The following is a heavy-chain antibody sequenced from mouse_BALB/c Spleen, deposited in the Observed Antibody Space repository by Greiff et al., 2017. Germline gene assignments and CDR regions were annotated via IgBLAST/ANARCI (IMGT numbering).Heavy chain of an antibody. J-gene: IGHJ4*01. CDR2: IDPFNGGT. CDR1: GYSFTSYY. Sequence: VQLQQSGPELMKPGASVKISCKASGYSFTSYYMHWVKQSHGKSLEWIGYIDPFNGGTSYNQKFKGKATLTVDKSSSTAYMHLSSLTSEDSAVYYCARDGGNTMDYWGQGTSVTVSS. D-gene: IGHD5-2*01. V-gene: IGHV1S135*01. CDR3: ARDGGNTMDY.